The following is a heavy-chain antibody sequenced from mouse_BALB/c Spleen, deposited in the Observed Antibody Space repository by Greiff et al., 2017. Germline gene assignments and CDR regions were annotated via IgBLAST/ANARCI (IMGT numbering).Heavy chain of an antibody. D-gene: IGHD3-1*01. CDR1: GYSITSDYA. V-gene: IGHV3-2*02. CDR2: ISYSGST. CDR3: ARGGELGPD. Sequence: EVQLQQSGPGLVKPSQSLSLTCTVTGYSITSDYAWNWIRQFPGNKLEWMGYISYSGSTSYNPSLKSRISITRDTSKNQFFLQLNSVTTEDTATYYWARGGELGPDWGQGTLVTVSA. J-gene: IGHJ3*01.